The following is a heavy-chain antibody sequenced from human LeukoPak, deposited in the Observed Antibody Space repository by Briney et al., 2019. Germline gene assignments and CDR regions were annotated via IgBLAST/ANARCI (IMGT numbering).Heavy chain of an antibody. Sequence: PSETLSLACTVSGGSISSNYWSWIRQPPGKGLEWIGNIYYSGSPNYNPSLKSRVTISVDTSKNQFSLKLSSVTAADTAVYYCARGDGYNSDYWGQGTLVTVSS. CDR1: GGSISSNY. D-gene: IGHD5-24*01. CDR2: IYYSGSP. CDR3: ARGDGYNSDY. V-gene: IGHV4-59*08. J-gene: IGHJ4*02.